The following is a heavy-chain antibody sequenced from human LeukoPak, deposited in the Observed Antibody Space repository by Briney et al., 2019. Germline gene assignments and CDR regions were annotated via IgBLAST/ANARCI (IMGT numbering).Heavy chain of an antibody. D-gene: IGHD3-10*01. CDR2: VKSKADDGTT. J-gene: IGHJ3*02. CDR1: GFSFTNTW. Sequence: GGSLRLSCEASGFSFTNTWMSWVRQAPAKGLEWVGRVKSKADDGTTDYAAPVQGRFTISRDDSKNTPSLQMNSLKTEDTAVYYCATEGGSGSYYGDDAFDMWGQGTMVTVSS. V-gene: IGHV3-15*01. CDR3: ATEGGSGSYYGDDAFDM.